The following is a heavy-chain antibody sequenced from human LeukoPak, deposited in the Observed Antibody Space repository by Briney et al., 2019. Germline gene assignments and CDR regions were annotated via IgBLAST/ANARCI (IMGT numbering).Heavy chain of an antibody. J-gene: IGHJ4*01. V-gene: IGHV4-4*02. CDR1: GDSISNDHW. D-gene: IGHD3-3*01. Sequence: SETLSLTCAVSGDSISNDHWWSWVRQPPGKGLEWIWEIHHSGSTTYNPSLKSRVTMSVDRSKNQFSLELRSVAAADTAIYYCASNGHYSIDHWGRGSLVTVSS. CDR2: IHHSGST. CDR3: ASNGHYSIDH.